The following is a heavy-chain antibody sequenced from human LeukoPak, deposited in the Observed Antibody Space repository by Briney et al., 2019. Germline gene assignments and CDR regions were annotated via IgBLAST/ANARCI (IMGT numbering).Heavy chain of an antibody. Sequence: GGSLRLSCSASGFTFSRYAMHWVRQAPGKGLEYVSAISSNGGSTYYADSVKGRFTISRDNSRNTLYLQMNSLRAEDTAVYYCAKDSSTVTTYYYFDYWGQGTLVTVSS. CDR3: AKDSSTVTTYYYFDY. CDR1: GFTFSRYA. J-gene: IGHJ4*02. V-gene: IGHV3-64*04. D-gene: IGHD4-17*01. CDR2: ISSNGGST.